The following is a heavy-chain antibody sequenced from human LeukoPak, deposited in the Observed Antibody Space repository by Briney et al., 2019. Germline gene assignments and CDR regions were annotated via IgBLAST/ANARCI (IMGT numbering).Heavy chain of an antibody. V-gene: IGHV4-39*01. Sequence: SETLSLTCTVSGGSISSSSYYWGWIRQPPGKGLEWIGSIYYSGSTYYNPSLKSRVTISVDTSKNQFSLKLSSVTAADTAVYYCARHIYCSSTSCYLNPWGQGTLVTVSS. J-gene: IGHJ5*02. CDR2: IYYSGST. CDR1: GGSISSSSYY. CDR3: ARHIYCSSTSCYLNP. D-gene: IGHD2-2*01.